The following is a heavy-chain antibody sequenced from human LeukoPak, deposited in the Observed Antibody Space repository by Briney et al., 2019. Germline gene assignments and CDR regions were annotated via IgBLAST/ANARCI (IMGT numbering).Heavy chain of an antibody. Sequence: SETLSLACAVYGGSFSGSYWGWIRQPPGKGLEWIGEINHSGSTTYNPSLNSRVAISVDTSKNQFSLKLSSVTAADTAVYYCARSPHYYYINWGQGTLVTVSS. D-gene: IGHD3-22*01. CDR3: ARSPHYYYIN. CDR2: INHSGST. V-gene: IGHV4-34*01. J-gene: IGHJ4*02. CDR1: GGSFSGSY.